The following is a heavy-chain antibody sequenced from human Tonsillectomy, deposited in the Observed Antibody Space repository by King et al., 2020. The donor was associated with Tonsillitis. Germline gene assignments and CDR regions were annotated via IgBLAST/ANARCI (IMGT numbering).Heavy chain of an antibody. CDR1: GGSISSGSYY. CDR3: AREPARITIFGVVSRTDAFDI. J-gene: IGHJ3*02. Sequence: VQLQESGPGLVKPSQTLSLTCTVSGGSISSGSYYWSWIRQPAGKGLEWIGRIYTSGSTNYNPSLKSRVTMSVDTSKNQFSLKLSSVTAADTAVYYCAREPARITIFGVVSRTDAFDIWDQGTMVTVSS. V-gene: IGHV4-61*02. CDR2: IYTSGST. D-gene: IGHD3-3*01.